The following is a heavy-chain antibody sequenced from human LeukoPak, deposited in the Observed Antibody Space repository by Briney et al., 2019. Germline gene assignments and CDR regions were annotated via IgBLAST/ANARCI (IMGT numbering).Heavy chain of an antibody. CDR3: ARLGEQLLVRWFDP. D-gene: IGHD6-13*01. CDR1: GGSFSGYY. V-gene: IGHV4-34*01. Sequence: PSETLSLTCAVYGGSFSGYYWSWIRQPPGKGLEWIGEINHSGSTNYNPSLKSRVTISVDTSKNQFSLKLSSVTAADTAVYYCARLGEQLLVRWFDPWGQGTLVTVSS. J-gene: IGHJ5*02. CDR2: INHSGST.